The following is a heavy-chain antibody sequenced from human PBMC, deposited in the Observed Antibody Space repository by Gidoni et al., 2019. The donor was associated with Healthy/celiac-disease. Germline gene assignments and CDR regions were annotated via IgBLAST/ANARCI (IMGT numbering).Heavy chain of an antibody. Sequence: EVQLVASGGGLVKPGGSLRISCSASGFTFSSCSMNWGRQASGKVLGWVSFMSSSISYIYYADSVKGRFTISRDNAKNSLYLQMNSLRAEDTAVYYCARDEIAVAGTDYWGQGTLVTVSS. V-gene: IGHV3-21*01. D-gene: IGHD6-19*01. J-gene: IGHJ4*02. CDR3: ARDEIAVAGTDY. CDR2: MSSSISYI. CDR1: GFTFSSCS.